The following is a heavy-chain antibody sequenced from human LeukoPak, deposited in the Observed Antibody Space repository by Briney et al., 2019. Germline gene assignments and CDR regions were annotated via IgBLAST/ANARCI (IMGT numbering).Heavy chain of an antibody. J-gene: IGHJ4*02. V-gene: IGHV1-18*04. CDR1: GYTFTSYG. Sequence: ASVKVSCKASGYTFTSYGISWVRQAPGQGLDLMGWISAYNGNTNYAQKLQGRVTMTTDTSTSTAYMELRSLRSDDTAVYYCAATLGGYCSGGSCYSSDYWGQGTLVTVSS. CDR3: AATLGGYCSGGSCYSSDY. D-gene: IGHD2-15*01. CDR2: ISAYNGNT.